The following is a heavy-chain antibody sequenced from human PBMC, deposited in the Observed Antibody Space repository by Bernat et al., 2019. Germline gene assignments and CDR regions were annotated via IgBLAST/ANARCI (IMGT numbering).Heavy chain of an antibody. CDR2: ISYDGSNK. D-gene: IGHD3-9*01. CDR1: GFTFSSYA. J-gene: IGHJ4*02. CDR3: ASQDVVTIFSDFDY. Sequence: QVQLVESGGGVVQPGRSLRLSCAASGFTFSSYAMHWVRQAPGKGLEWVAVISYDGSNKYYADSMKGRFTISRDNSKNTLYLQMNSLRAEDTAVYYCASQDVVTIFSDFDYWGQGTLVTVSS. V-gene: IGHV3-30-3*01.